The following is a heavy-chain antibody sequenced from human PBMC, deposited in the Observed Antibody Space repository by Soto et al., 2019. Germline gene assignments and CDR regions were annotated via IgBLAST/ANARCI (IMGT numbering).Heavy chain of an antibody. V-gene: IGHV1-24*01. Sequence: QVQLVQSGAEEKKPGASAKVSCKVSGYTLTELSMHWVRQAPGKGLEWMGGFDPEDGETIYAQKFQGRVTMTEDTSTDTAYMELSSLRSEDTAVYYCATDPRSYDYIWGSYRNFDYWGQGTLVTVSS. CDR2: FDPEDGET. CDR1: GYTLTELS. D-gene: IGHD3-16*02. J-gene: IGHJ4*02. CDR3: ATDPRSYDYIWGSYRNFDY.